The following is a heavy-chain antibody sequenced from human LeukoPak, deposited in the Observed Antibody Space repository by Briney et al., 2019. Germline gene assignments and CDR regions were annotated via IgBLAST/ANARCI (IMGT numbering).Heavy chain of an antibody. J-gene: IGHJ5*02. D-gene: IGHD2-2*01. V-gene: IGHV4-39*01. CDR1: GGSISSSSYY. CDR3: ARLTRSSTRGNWFDP. Sequence: KPSETLSLTCTVSGGSISSSSYYWGWIRQPPGKGLEWIGSIYYSGSTYYNPSLKSRVTISVDTCKNQFSLKLSSVTAADTAVYYCARLTRSSTRGNWFDPWGQGTLVTVSS. CDR2: IYYSGST.